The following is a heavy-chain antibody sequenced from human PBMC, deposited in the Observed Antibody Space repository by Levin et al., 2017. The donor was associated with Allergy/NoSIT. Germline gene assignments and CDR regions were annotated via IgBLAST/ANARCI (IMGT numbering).Heavy chain of an antibody. CDR2: ISAHNGNT. V-gene: IGHV1-18*01. CDR1: GYTFTRFD. Sequence: ASVKVSCKASGYTFTRFDINWVRQAPGQGLEWMGWISAHNGNTKYAQKIQGRVTMTTDTSTSTAYMELRSLRSDDTAVYYCAAGISLVRGVPKYYFDYWGQGSLVTVSS. D-gene: IGHD3-10*01. J-gene: IGHJ4*02. CDR3: AAGISLVRGVPKYYFDY.